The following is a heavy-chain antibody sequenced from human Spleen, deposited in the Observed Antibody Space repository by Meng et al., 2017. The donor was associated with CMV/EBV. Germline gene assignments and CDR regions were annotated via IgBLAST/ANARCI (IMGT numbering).Heavy chain of an antibody. J-gene: IGHJ5*02. Sequence: ASVKVSCKASGYTFTDYYLHWVRQAPGQGLEWMGWISPNSGGTYYTQKFQGRVTMTRDTSISTAYMELSRLRSDDTAVYYCARDPGGDTVFNWFDPWGQGTLVTVSS. CDR2: ISPNSGGT. D-gene: IGHD5-18*01. CDR1: GYTFTDYY. V-gene: IGHV1-2*02. CDR3: ARDPGGDTVFNWFDP.